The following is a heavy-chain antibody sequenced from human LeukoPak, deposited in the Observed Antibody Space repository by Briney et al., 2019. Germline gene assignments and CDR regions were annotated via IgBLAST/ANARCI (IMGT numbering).Heavy chain of an antibody. CDR3: ARVAFCTTTSCSPSTWFDP. D-gene: IGHD2-2*01. Sequence: ASVKVSCKASGHTLTGYYLHWVRQAPGQGLEWMGWINSNSGGTNFAQKFQGRVTMTRDTSISTAYMEVSSLKSDDTAVYYCARVAFCTTTSCSPSTWFDPWGQGTLVTVSS. J-gene: IGHJ5*02. CDR1: GHTLTGYY. V-gene: IGHV1-2*02. CDR2: INSNSGGT.